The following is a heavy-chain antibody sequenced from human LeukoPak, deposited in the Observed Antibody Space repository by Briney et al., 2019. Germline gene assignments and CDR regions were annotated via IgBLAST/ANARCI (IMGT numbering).Heavy chain of an antibody. CDR2: VSSDGCLA. Sequence: PGGSLRLSCAGSGFTFADYTRHWVGQAPGKGLQGLSLVSSDGCLAFLADSLEGRFTNSRAHRRTSLFLQMRSLSTEDPALYFCAKDLRNDYGDPVFDSWGQGTLVTVSS. CDR1: GFTFADYT. D-gene: IGHD4-17*01. V-gene: IGHV3-43*01. J-gene: IGHJ4*02. CDR3: AKDLRNDYGDPVFDS.